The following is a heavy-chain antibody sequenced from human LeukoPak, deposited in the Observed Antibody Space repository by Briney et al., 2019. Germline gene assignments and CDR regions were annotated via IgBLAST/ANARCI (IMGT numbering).Heavy chain of an antibody. D-gene: IGHD5-12*01. CDR1: GGSMSSGGYY. V-gene: IGHV4-30-2*01. J-gene: IGHJ3*02. CDR2: IYHSGST. Sequence: ESSETLSLTCTVSGGSMSSGGYYWNWIRQPPGKGLEWIGHIYHSGSTNYNPSLKSRVTISVDKSKNQFSLKLSSVTAADTAVYYCARTRGGGYDRDAFDIWGQGTMVTVSS. CDR3: ARTRGGGYDRDAFDI.